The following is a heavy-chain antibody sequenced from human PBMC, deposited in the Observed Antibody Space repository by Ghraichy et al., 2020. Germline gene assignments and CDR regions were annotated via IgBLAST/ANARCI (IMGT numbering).Heavy chain of an antibody. D-gene: IGHD2-2*01. CDR3: ARDHCSSTICYSRAGWFDP. Sequence: GGSLRLSCAASGFTFSSYSMNWVRQAPGKGLEWVSSISSSSSYIYYADSVKGRFTISRDNAKNSLYLQMNSLRAEDTAVYYCARDHCSSTICYSRAGWFDPWGQGTLVTVSS. CDR1: GFTFSSYS. V-gene: IGHV3-21*01. CDR2: ISSSSSYI. J-gene: IGHJ5*02.